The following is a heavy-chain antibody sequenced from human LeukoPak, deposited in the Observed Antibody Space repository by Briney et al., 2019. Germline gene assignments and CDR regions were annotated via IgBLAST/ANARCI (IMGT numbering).Heavy chain of an antibody. J-gene: IGHJ5*02. V-gene: IGHV1-3*04. CDR2: IDTDNANT. CDR3: ARDGWVTTNWFDP. Sequence: GASVKVSCKASGYTFTTYAMHWVRQAPGQRLEWMGWIDTDNANTKYSQKFQGRVTITRDTSATTAYMELSSLRSEDTAVYYCARDGWVTTNWFDPWGQGTLVTVSS. D-gene: IGHD4-17*01. CDR1: GYTFTTYA.